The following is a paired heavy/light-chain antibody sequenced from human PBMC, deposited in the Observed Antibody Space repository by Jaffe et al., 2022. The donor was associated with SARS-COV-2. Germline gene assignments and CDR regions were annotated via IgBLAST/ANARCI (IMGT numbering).Heavy chain of an antibody. Sequence: QVQLQQWGAGLLKPSETLSLTCAVYGGSFSGYYWSWIRQPPGKGLEWIGEINHSGSTNYNPSLKSRVTISVDTSKNQFSLKLSSVTAADTAVYYCARGRWYHIVVGGSYYYYYYGMDVWGQGTTVTVSS. V-gene: IGHV4-34*01. CDR2: INHSGST. CDR3: ARGRWYHIVVGGSYYYYYYGMDV. D-gene: IGHD2-15*01. CDR1: GGSFSGYY. J-gene: IGHJ6*02.
Light chain of an antibody. CDR3: MQALQTPLT. J-gene: IGKJ1*01. CDR1: QSLLHSNGYNY. V-gene: IGKV2-28*01. Sequence: DIVMTQSPLSLPVTPGEPASISCRSSQSLLHSNGYNYLDWYLQKPGQSPQLLIYLGSNRASGVPDRFSGSGSGTDFTLKISRVEAEDVGVYYCMQALQTPLTFGQGTKVEIK. CDR2: LGS.